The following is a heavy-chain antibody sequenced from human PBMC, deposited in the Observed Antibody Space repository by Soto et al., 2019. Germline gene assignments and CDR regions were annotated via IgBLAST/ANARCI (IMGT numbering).Heavy chain of an antibody. Sequence: SETLSLTCTVSGGSISSYYWSWIRQPPGKGLEWIGYIYYSGSTNYNPSIKSRVTISVDTSKNQFSLKLSSVTAADTAVYYCARQFPLTYYDILTGYYWTSWFDPWGQGTLVTVSS. V-gene: IGHV4-59*08. D-gene: IGHD3-9*01. CDR1: GGSISSYY. J-gene: IGHJ5*02. CDR3: ARQFPLTYYDILTGYYWTSWFDP. CDR2: IYYSGST.